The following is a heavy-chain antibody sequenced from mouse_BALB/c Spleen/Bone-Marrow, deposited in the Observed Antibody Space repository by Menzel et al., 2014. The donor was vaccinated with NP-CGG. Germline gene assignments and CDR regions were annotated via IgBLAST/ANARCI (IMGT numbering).Heavy chain of an antibody. CDR1: GFSLTDYG. D-gene: IGHD2-10*02. CDR2: IWGDGTT. J-gene: IGHJ4*01. V-gene: IGHV2-6-7*01. CDR3: AREKYGNYYAMGY. Sequence: VMLVESGPGLVAPSQSLSIACTVSGFSLTDYGINWVRQPPGKGLEWLGMIWGDGTTDYNSALRSRLSINKDNSRSQVFLKMNSLQTDDTARYYCAREKYGNYYAMGYWGQGTPVTVSS.